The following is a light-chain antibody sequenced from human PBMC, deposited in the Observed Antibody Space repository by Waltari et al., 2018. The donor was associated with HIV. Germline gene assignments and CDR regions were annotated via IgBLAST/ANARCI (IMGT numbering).Light chain of an antibody. J-gene: IGKJ4*01. CDR3: QQYYTLRST. CDR2: WAS. V-gene: IGKV4-1*01. Sequence: DIVMTQSPDSLAVSLGARATVTCTSSRTVLYNRNYLAWYQQKPGQPPNVLIYWASTRAIGVPDRFSGSGAGTDFSLTISRVQADDVAIYYCQQYYTLRSTFGGGTKIEI. CDR1: RTVLYNRNY.